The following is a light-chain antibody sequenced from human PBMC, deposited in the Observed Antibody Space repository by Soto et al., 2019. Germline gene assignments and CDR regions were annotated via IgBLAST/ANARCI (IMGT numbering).Light chain of an antibody. V-gene: IGKV3-11*01. J-gene: IGKJ3*01. CDR1: QSVSSY. Sequence: EFVLTQSPATLSLSPGERATLSCRASQSVSSYLAWYQQKPGQAPRLLIYDTSNRATGVPARFSGSGSGTDFTLTISSLEPEDFAVYYCQQFNNWPVTFGPGTKVDIK. CDR3: QQFNNWPVT. CDR2: DTS.